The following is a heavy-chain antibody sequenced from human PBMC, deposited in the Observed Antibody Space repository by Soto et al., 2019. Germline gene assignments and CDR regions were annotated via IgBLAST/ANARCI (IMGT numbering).Heavy chain of an antibody. CDR2: VKTDGST. Sequence: EVQLEESGGDLVQPGGSLRLSCAASGITFSSYWMPWVRQAPGKGLVWVSRVKTDGSTYYADSVKGRFTIFRDNAKNTLYLQMNSLTVEDTAVYYCARGIRGHYAFDVWGQGKMVTVSS. J-gene: IGHJ3*01. D-gene: IGHD5-12*01. CDR1: GITFSSYW. V-gene: IGHV3-74*02. CDR3: ARGIRGHYAFDV.